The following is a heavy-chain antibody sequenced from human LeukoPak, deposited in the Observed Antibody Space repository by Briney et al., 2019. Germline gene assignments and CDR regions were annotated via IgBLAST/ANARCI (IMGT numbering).Heavy chain of an antibody. Sequence: AASVKVSCKASGYTFTSYYMHWVRQAPGQGLEWMGIINPSGGSTSYAQKFQGRVTMTRDTSTSTVYMELSSLRSEDTAVYYCAVDYYDSSGYYYYYYYYMDVWGKGTTVTVSS. J-gene: IGHJ6*03. CDR3: AVDYYDSSGYYYYYYYYMDV. CDR1: GYTFTSYY. V-gene: IGHV1-46*01. CDR2: INPSGGST. D-gene: IGHD3-22*01.